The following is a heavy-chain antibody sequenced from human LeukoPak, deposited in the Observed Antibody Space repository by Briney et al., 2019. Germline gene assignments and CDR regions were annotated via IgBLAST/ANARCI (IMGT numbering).Heavy chain of an antibody. D-gene: IGHD4-23*01. J-gene: IGHJ6*03. V-gene: IGHV4-59*01. CDR3: ARTPGRWHYYMDV. CDR2: IYYSGST. CDR1: GGSIRSYY. Sequence: PSETLSLTCTVSGGSIRSYYWSWIRQPPGKGLEWIGYIYYSGSTNYNPSLKSRVTISVDTSKNQFSLKLSSVTAADTAVYYCARTPGRWHYYMDVWGKGTTVTISS.